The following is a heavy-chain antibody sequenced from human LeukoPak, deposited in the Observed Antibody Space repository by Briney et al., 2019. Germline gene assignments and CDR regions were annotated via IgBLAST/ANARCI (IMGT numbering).Heavy chain of an antibody. D-gene: IGHD4-17*01. V-gene: IGHV3-21*01. CDR1: GFTFSSYS. CDR2: ISSSSYI. CDR3: AREDYGDYLSYFDY. Sequence: GGSLRLSCAASGFTFSSYSMNWVRQAPGKGLEWVSSISSSSYIYYADSVKGRFTISRDNAKNSLYLQMNSLRAEDTAVYYCAREDYGDYLSYFDYWGQGTLVTVSS. J-gene: IGHJ4*02.